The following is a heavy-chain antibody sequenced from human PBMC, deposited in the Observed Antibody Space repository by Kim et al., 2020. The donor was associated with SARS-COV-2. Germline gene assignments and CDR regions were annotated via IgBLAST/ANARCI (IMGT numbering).Heavy chain of an antibody. D-gene: IGHD3-10*01. CDR2: ISYDGSNK. CDR3: AKGFGDPSGMDV. CDR1: GFTFSSYG. Sequence: GGSLRLSCAASGFTFSSYGMHWVRQAPGKGLEWVAVISYDGSNKYYADSVKGRFTISRDNSKNTLYLQMNSLRAEDTAVYYCAKGFGDPSGMDVWGQGTTVTVSS. J-gene: IGHJ6*02. V-gene: IGHV3-30*18.